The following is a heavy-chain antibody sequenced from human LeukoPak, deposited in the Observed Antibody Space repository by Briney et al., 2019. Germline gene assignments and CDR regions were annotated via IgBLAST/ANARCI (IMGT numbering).Heavy chain of an antibody. CDR3: ARAPRAAAGTFFDY. D-gene: IGHD6-13*01. V-gene: IGHV3-7*01. J-gene: IGHJ4*02. Sequence: GGSLRLSCEGSGFTFSNYWMGWVRQAPGKGLQWVANIKTDGSEKYYVDSVKGRFTISRDNSKNTLYLQMNSLRAEDTAVYYCARAPRAAAGTFFDYWGQGTLVTVSS. CDR1: GFTFSNYW. CDR2: IKTDGSEK.